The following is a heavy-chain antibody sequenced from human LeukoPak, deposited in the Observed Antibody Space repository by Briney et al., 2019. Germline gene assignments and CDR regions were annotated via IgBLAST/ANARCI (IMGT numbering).Heavy chain of an antibody. J-gene: IGHJ5*02. V-gene: IGHV1-2*02. CDR3: ARASLAFGTKFFDP. CDR1: GYTFTGYY. CDR2: INPNSGGI. D-gene: IGHD3-10*01. Sequence: ASVKVSCKASGYTFTGYYMHWVRQAPGQGLEWMGWINPNSGGINYAQKFQGRVAVTRDTSISTAYMQLSSLRSEDTAVYYCARASLAFGTKFFDPWGQGTLVTVSS.